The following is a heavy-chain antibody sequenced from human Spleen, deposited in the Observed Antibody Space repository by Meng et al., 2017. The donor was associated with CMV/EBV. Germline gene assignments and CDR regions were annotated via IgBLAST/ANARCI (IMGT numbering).Heavy chain of an antibody. V-gene: IGHV4-34*01. Sequence: SQTLSLTCAVYGGSFSGYYWSWIRQPPGKGLEWIGEINHSGSTNYNPSLKSRVTISVDTSKNQFSLKLSSVTAADTAVYYCARGGLQFLERSSVGYSGMDVWGQGTTVTVSS. D-gene: IGHD3-3*01. CDR1: GGSFSGYY. CDR2: INHSGST. CDR3: ARGGLQFLERSSVGYSGMDV. J-gene: IGHJ6*02.